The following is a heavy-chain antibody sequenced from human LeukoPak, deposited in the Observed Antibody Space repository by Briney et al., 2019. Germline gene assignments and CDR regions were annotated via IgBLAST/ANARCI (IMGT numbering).Heavy chain of an antibody. CDR2: ISGGGGST. Sequence: PGGSLRLSCAASGFTFTSYSMNWVRQAPGKGLEWVSTISGGGGSTYYADSVKGRFTISRDNSKNTLYLQMNSLRAEDTAVYYCAKVSRTTVTGLLDYWGQGTLVTVSS. D-gene: IGHD4-11*01. CDR1: GFTFTSYS. V-gene: IGHV3-23*01. J-gene: IGHJ4*02. CDR3: AKVSRTTVTGLLDY.